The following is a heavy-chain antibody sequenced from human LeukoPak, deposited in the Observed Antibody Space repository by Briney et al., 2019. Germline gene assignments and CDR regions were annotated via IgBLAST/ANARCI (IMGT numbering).Heavy chain of an antibody. CDR3: ARDYYDGGNRWFDP. D-gene: IGHD3-3*01. V-gene: IGHV4-39*07. CDR2: VFYNGAT. Sequence: SETLSHTCIVSGGSISSSIYYWAWVRQPPGKGLEWIGTVFYNGATQYSPSLRSRVTISIDTSTNQFSLKLTSVTAADTALYYCARDYYDGGNRWFDPWGQGTLVTVSS. J-gene: IGHJ5*02. CDR1: GGSISSSIYY.